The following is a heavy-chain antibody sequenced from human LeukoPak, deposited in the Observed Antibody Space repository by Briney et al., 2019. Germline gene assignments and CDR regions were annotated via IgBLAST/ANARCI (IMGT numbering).Heavy chain of an antibody. CDR2: FNPSGGST. J-gene: IGHJ6*03. Sequence: APVKVSCKASGYTFTSYYMHWVRQAPGQGLEWMGIFNPSGGSTSYAQKFQGRVTMTRDTSTSTVYMELSSLRSEDTAVYYCARLGMRGFSSAYYYMDVWGKGTTVTVSS. V-gene: IGHV1-46*01. CDR1: GYTFTSYY. D-gene: IGHD3-16*01. CDR3: ARLGMRGFSSAYYYMDV.